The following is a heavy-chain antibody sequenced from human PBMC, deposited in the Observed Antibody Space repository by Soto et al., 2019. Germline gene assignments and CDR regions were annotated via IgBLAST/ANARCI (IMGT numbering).Heavy chain of an antibody. V-gene: IGHV4-39*01. CDR3: ARHTSPLRWPPDY. Sequence: SETLSLTCTVSGGSISSSSYYWGWIRQPPGKGLEWIGSIYYSGSTYYNPSLKSRVTISVDTSKNQFSLKLSSVTAADTAVYYCARHTSPLRWPPDYWGQGTLVTVSS. D-gene: IGHD4-17*01. CDR2: IYYSGST. CDR1: GGSISSSSYY. J-gene: IGHJ4*02.